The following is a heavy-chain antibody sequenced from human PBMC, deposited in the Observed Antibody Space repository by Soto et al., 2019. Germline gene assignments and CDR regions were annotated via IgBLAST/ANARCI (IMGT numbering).Heavy chain of an antibody. CDR3: SRRGPGTYFDY. CDR1: GFTFSSYA. Sequence: EVQLLDSGGGLVQPGGSLRLSCAASGFTFSSYAMNWVRQAPGQGLEWVSVISGSGDSTYYADSVKGRFTISRDNSKNTLYLQMNSLRTEYTAVYYCSRRGPGTYFDYWGQGTLVTVSS. V-gene: IGHV3-23*01. D-gene: IGHD6-13*01. CDR2: ISGSGDST. J-gene: IGHJ4*02.